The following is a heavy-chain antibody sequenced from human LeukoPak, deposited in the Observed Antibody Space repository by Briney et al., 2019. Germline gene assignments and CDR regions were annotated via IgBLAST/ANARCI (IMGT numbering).Heavy chain of an antibody. J-gene: IGHJ4*02. CDR2: IIPIFGTA. V-gene: IGHV1-69*06. CDR3: ARPSYSQYYFDY. D-gene: IGHD3-10*01. CDR1: GGTFSSYA. Sequence: ASVKVSCKASGGTFSSYAISWVRQAPGQGLEWMGGIIPIFGTANYAQKFQGRGTITADKSTSTAYMELSSLRSEDTAVYYCARPSYSQYYFDYWGQGTLVTVSS.